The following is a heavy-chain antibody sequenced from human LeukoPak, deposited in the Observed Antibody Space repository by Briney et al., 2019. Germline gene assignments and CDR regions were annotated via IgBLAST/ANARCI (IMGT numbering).Heavy chain of an antibody. D-gene: IGHD6-19*01. Sequence: SQTLSLTCAHSRDSLSSNSAAGNWIRQSPSRGLEWLGRTYYRSKWYNDHTVSVKSRITINPDTSKNQLSLQLNSVTPEDTAVYYCARDEAVAGQIDYWGQGTLVTVSS. CDR1: RDSLSSNSAA. CDR3: ARDEAVAGQIDY. V-gene: IGHV6-1*01. CDR2: TYYRSKWYN. J-gene: IGHJ4*02.